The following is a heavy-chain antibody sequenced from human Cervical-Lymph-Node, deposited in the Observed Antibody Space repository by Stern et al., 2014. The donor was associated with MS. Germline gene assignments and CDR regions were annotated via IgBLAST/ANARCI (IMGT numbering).Heavy chain of an antibody. CDR2: IWYDGIYR. CDR3: ARDHSLILVNPDY. CDR1: GFTFSNYG. V-gene: IGHV3-33*01. J-gene: IGHJ4*02. D-gene: IGHD3-22*01. Sequence: VQLVESGGGVVQPGRSLRLSCAASGFTFSNYGMHWVRQAPGKGLEWVAVIWYDGIYRYYGASVKGRFPISRDNSKNTLYLQMNSLRAEDTAVYYCARDHSLILVNPDYWGRGTLVTVPS.